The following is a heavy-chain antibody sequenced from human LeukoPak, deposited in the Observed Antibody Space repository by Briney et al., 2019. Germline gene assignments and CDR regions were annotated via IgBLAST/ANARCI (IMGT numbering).Heavy chain of an antibody. CDR3: ARGGIDYGER. Sequence: GGSLRLSCAASGFIFSNYWMTWVRQAPGKGLEWVANIRGDGNEKQFEDSVKGRFTISRDNSKNTLYLQMNSLRAEDTAVYYCARGGIDYGERWGQGTLVTVSS. J-gene: IGHJ4*02. CDR2: IRGDGNEK. CDR1: GFIFSNYW. D-gene: IGHD4-17*01. V-gene: IGHV3-7*01.